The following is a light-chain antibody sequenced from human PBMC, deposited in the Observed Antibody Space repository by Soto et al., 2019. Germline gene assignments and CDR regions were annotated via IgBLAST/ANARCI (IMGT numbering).Light chain of an antibody. J-gene: IGKJ4*01. CDR2: GAS. CDR1: QSLTNSF. V-gene: IGKV3-20*01. Sequence: EILLTQSPGTLSLSPGDRATLSCRSSQSLTNSFLAWYQQRPGQTPRLLIYGASIMATDIPDRFSGSGSGTDFTLTIRRLEPEDVAVYCCQQSCMLPLSFCGGTKVEIK. CDR3: QQSCMLPLS.